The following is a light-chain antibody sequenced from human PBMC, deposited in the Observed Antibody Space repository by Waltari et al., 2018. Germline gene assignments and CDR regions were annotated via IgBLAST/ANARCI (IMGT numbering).Light chain of an antibody. J-gene: IGKJ1*01. Sequence: DIQMTQSPSSLSASVRDSVTITCRASQSVRDYLNWFQQTPGKAPKLLIYSAFRLQSGVPSRFSGSGSGTDFTLSISSLQPEDFGTYYCQQSYSTPRTFGQGTKVEIK. CDR2: SAF. CDR1: QSVRDY. V-gene: IGKV1-39*01. CDR3: QQSYSTPRT.